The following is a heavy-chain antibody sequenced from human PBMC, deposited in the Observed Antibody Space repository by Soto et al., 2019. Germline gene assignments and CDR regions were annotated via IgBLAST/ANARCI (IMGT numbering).Heavy chain of an antibody. CDR3: ATRGYSYGYNYYYGMDV. CDR1: GFTFSSYE. Sequence: PGGSLRLSCAASGFTFSSYEMNWVRQAPGKGLEWVSYISSSGSTIYYADSVKGRFTISRDNAKNSLYLQMNSLRAEDTAVYYCATRGYSYGYNYYYGMDVWGQGTTVTSP. V-gene: IGHV3-48*03. J-gene: IGHJ6*02. D-gene: IGHD5-18*01. CDR2: ISSSGSTI.